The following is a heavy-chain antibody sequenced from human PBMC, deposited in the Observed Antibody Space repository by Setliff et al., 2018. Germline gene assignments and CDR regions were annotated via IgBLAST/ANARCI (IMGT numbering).Heavy chain of an antibody. D-gene: IGHD6-13*01. Sequence: GGSLRLSCAASGFTFSIYSMHWVRQAPGKGLEWIAAISANAGSTYYADSVKGRFTISRDNSKSTVFLLMGSLRAEDTAVYYCAKSRRPAGTGYRGHFDSWGQGTLVTVSS. CDR3: AKSRRPAGTGYRGHFDS. J-gene: IGHJ4*02. CDR2: ISANAGST. V-gene: IGHV3-23*01. CDR1: GFTFSIYS.